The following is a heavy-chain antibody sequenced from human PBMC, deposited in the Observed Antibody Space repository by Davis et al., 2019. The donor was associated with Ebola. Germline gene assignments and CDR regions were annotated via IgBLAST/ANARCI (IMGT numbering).Heavy chain of an antibody. J-gene: IGHJ4*02. CDR2: FDPEDGET. V-gene: IGHV1-24*01. Sequence: ASVKVSCKASGYTFTSYGISWVRQAPGKGLEWMGGFDPEDGETIYAQKFQGRVTMTEDTSTDTAYMELTRLRSDDTAVYYCARGDCTSGVCYPSYYFLYWGQGSLVTVSS. CDR3: ARGDCTSGVCYPSYYFLY. D-gene: IGHD2-8*01. CDR1: GYTFTSYG.